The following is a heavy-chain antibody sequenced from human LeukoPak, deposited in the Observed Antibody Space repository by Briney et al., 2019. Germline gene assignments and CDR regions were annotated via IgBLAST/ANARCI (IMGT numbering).Heavy chain of an antibody. CDR2: INPNSGGT. J-gene: IGHJ4*02. CDR3: ARLDDYYDSSGYPNVVDY. D-gene: IGHD3-22*01. Sequence: GASVKVSCKASGYTFTGYYMHWVRQAPGQGLEWMGRINPNSGGTNHAQKFQGRVTMTRDTSISAAYMELSRLRSDDTAVYYCARLDDYYDSSGYPNVVDYWGQGTLVTVSS. V-gene: IGHV1-2*06. CDR1: GYTFTGYY.